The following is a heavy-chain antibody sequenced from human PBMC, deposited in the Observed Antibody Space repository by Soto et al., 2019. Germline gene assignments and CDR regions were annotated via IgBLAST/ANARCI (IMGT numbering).Heavy chain of an antibody. CDR2: IYYSGST. J-gene: IGHJ4*02. V-gene: IGHV4-31*03. CDR1: GGSISSGGYY. CDR3: LIEEEGIYYFDD. Sequence: SETLSLTCTVSGGSISSGGYYWSWIRQHPGKGLEWIGYIYYSGSTYYNPSLKSRVTISVDTSKNQFSLKLSSVTAADTAVYYCLIEEEGIYYFDDWGPGPLVTVFS.